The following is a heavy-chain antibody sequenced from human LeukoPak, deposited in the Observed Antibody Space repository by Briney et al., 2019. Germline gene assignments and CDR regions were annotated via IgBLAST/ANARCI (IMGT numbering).Heavy chain of an antibody. Sequence: GGSLRLSCAPSGFTFKNAWMNWVRQAPGKGPEWVGRIKSKASGGPIDYAAPVKGRFTISRDDSNNVLYLQMNSLKTEDTGVYYCTKDRPYSGSRNFDYWGQGTLVTVSS. J-gene: IGHJ4*02. CDR1: GFTFKNAW. D-gene: IGHD1-26*01. CDR3: TKDRPYSGSRNFDY. CDR2: IKSKASGGPI. V-gene: IGHV3-15*01.